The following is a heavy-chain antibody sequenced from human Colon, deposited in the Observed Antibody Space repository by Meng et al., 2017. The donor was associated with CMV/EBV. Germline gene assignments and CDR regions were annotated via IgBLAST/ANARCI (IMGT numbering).Heavy chain of an antibody. Sequence: GESLKISCAASGFTFSSYGMNWVRQAPGKGLEWVAFIRYNGESKLYADSVRGRFTISRDNSNNMLYLQMNSLKPEDTSLYYCAKVNTEYCSSFSCPKGGFDPWGQGTLVTVSS. CDR2: IRYNGESK. CDR1: GFTFSSYG. D-gene: IGHD2-2*01. J-gene: IGHJ5*02. CDR3: AKVNTEYCSSFSCPKGGFDP. V-gene: IGHV3-30*02.